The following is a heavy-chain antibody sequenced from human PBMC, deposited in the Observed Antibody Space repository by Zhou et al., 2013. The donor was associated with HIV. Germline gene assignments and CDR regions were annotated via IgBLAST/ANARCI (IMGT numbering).Heavy chain of an antibody. J-gene: IGHJ4*02. CDR1: GYSISSGYY. Sequence: QVQLQESGPGLVKPSETLSLTCAVSGYSISSGYYWGWIRQPPGKGLEWIGSIYHSGNTYYNPSLKSRVTISVDTSENQFSLKLSSVTATDTAVYYCARDSFPYCSGGSCYFAELDYWGQGTLVTVSS. CDR2: IYHSGNT. D-gene: IGHD2-15*01. V-gene: IGHV4-38-2*02. CDR3: ARDSFPYCSGGSCYFAELDY.